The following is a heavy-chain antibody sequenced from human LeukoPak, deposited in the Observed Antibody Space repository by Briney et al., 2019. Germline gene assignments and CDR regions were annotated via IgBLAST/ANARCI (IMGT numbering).Heavy chain of an antibody. J-gene: IGHJ4*02. D-gene: IGHD4-23*01. Sequence: GGSLRLSCAASGFTFSSSAMSWVRQVPGKGLEWVSGISASGGSTNYADSVRGRFTISRDNSKNTLYVQMNSLRDEDTALYYCARGRPHGNDYWGQGTLVTVSS. CDR2: ISASGGST. CDR1: GFTFSSSA. CDR3: ARGRPHGNDY. V-gene: IGHV3-23*01.